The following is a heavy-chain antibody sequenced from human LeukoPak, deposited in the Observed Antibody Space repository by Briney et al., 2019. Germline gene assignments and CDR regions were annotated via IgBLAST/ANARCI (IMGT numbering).Heavy chain of an antibody. CDR1: GGSISSGGYY. D-gene: IGHD3-22*01. CDR3: ARQVSSGYQDKYNWFDP. J-gene: IGHJ5*02. Sequence: SETLSLTCTVSGGSISSGGYYWSWIRQHPGKGLEWIGYIYYSGSTYYNPSLKSRVTISVDTSKNQFSLKLSSVTAADTAVYYCARQVSSGYQDKYNWFDPWGQGTLVTVSS. CDR2: IYYSGST. V-gene: IGHV4-31*03.